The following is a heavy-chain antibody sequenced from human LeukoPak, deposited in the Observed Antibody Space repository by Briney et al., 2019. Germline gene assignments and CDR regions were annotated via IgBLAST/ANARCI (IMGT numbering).Heavy chain of an antibody. J-gene: IGHJ4*02. CDR3: ARDGGSDCENYFDY. D-gene: IGHD2-21*02. V-gene: IGHV3-30*04. CDR2: ISYDGSNK. CDR1: GFTFSSYA. Sequence: GGSLRLSCAASGFTFSSYAMHWVRQAPGKGLEWVAVISYDGSNKYYADSVKGRFTISRDNSKNTLYLQMNSLRAEDTAVYYCARDGGSDCENYFDYWGQGTLVTVSS.